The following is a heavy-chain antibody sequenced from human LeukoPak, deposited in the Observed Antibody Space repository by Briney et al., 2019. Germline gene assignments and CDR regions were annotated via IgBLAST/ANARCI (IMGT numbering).Heavy chain of an antibody. Sequence: SETLSLTCAVYGGSFSGYYWSWIRQPPGKGLEWIGEIKHSGSTNYNPSLKSRVTISVDTSKNQFSLKLSSVTAADTAVYYCARGRMELLWFGEMHNWFDPWGQGTLVTVSS. J-gene: IGHJ5*02. D-gene: IGHD3-10*01. CDR1: GGSFSGYY. V-gene: IGHV4-34*01. CDR2: IKHSGST. CDR3: ARGRMELLWFGEMHNWFDP.